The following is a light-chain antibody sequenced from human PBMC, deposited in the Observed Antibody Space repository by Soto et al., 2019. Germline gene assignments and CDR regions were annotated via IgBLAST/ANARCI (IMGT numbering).Light chain of an antibody. Sequence: QSVLTQPPSVSGAPGQRVTISCTGSSSNIGTDYDVHWYQHLPGTAPKLLIYGNSNRPSGVPDRFSGSKSGTSASLAITGLQAEDEADYYCQSYDGSLRGYVFGTGTKLTVL. V-gene: IGLV1-40*01. J-gene: IGLJ1*01. CDR2: GNS. CDR3: QSYDGSLRGYV. CDR1: SSNIGTDYD.